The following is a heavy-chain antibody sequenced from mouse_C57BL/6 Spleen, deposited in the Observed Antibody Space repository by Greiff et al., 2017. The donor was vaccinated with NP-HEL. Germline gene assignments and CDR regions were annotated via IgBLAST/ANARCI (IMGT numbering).Heavy chain of an antibody. Sequence: EVQLQQSGAELVRPGASVKLSCTASGFNIKDDYMHWVKQRPEQGLEWIGWIDPENGDTEYASKFQGKATITADTSSNTAYLQLSSLTSEDTAVYYCTADPTLYYDCPWFAYWGQGTLVTVSA. CDR3: TADPTLYYDCPWFAY. CDR2: IDPENGDT. J-gene: IGHJ3*01. D-gene: IGHD2-4*01. V-gene: IGHV14-4*01. CDR1: GFNIKDDY.